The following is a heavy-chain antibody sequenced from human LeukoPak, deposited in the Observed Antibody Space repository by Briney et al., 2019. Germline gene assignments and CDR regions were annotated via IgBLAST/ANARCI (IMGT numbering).Heavy chain of an antibody. Sequence: GASVKVSCKASGYTFTSYGISWVRQAPGQGLEWMGWISAYNGNTNYAQKLQGRVTMTTGTSTSTAYMELRSLRSDDTAVYYCARAPVAFMGDFWSGYQYYFDYWGQGTLVTVSS. CDR2: ISAYNGNT. V-gene: IGHV1-18*01. CDR1: GYTFTSYG. D-gene: IGHD3-3*01. CDR3: ARAPVAFMGDFWSGYQYYFDY. J-gene: IGHJ4*02.